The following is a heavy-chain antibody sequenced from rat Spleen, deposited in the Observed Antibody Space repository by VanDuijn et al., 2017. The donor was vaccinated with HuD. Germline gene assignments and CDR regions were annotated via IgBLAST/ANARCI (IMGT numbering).Heavy chain of an antibody. CDR3: ARHTGPHYFDF. V-gene: IGHV5-17*01. D-gene: IGHD4-1*01. Sequence: EVQLVESGGGSVQPGRSPKLSCAASGFTFSDYAMAWVRQAPKKGLEWVATIIYDGSSTYYRDSVKGRFTISRDNAKSTLYLQMDSLRSEDTATYYCARHTGPHYFDFWGPGTMVTVSS. CDR2: IIYDGSST. CDR1: GFTFSDYA. J-gene: IGHJ1*01.